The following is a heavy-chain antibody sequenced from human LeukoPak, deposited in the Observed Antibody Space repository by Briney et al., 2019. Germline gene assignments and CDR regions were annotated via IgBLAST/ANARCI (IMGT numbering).Heavy chain of an antibody. D-gene: IGHD6-13*01. V-gene: IGHV3-48*03. CDR3: ARLGIAAAGTFDY. CDR2: ISSSGSTI. Sequence: PGGSLRLSCAASGYTFSSYEMNWVRQAPGKGLEWVSYISSSGSTIYYADSVKGRFTISRDNAKNSLYLQMNSLRAEDTAVYYCARLGIAAAGTFDYWGQGTLVTVSS. J-gene: IGHJ4*02. CDR1: GYTFSSYE.